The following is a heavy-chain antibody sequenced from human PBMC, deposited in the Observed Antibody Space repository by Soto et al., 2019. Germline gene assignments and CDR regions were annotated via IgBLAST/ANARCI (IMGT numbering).Heavy chain of an antibody. V-gene: IGHV1-24*01. J-gene: IGHJ4*02. CDR3: ATSKLSIAARHFDY. CDR2: FDPEDGET. CDR1: GYTLTELS. Sequence: ASVKVSCKVSGYTLTELSMHWVRQAPGKGLEWMGGFDPEDGETIYAQKFQGRVTMTEDTSTDTAYMELSSLRSEDTAVYYCATSKLSIAARHFDYWGQGTLVTVSS. D-gene: IGHD6-6*01.